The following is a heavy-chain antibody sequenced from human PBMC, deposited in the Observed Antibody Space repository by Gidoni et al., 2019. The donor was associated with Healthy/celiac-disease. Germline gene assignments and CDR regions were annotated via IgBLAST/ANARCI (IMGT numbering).Heavy chain of an antibody. V-gene: IGHV3-23*01. CDR2: ISGSGGST. CDR1: GFTFSSYA. J-gene: IGHJ4*02. Sequence: EVQLLESGGGLVQPGGSLRLTCAASGFTFSSYARSWVSQAQGKGLEWVSAISGSGGSTSYADSVKGRFPISRDNAKNPLYLQMNSLRAEDTAVYYCAKGTPVEPLKYWGQGTLVTVSS. D-gene: IGHD1-26*01. CDR3: AKGTPVEPLKY.